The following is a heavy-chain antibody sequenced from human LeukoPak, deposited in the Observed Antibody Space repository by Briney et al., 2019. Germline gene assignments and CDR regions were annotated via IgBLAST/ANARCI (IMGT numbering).Heavy chain of an antibody. CDR3: ARVPEMATTRGAFDI. D-gene: IGHD5-24*01. CDR2: IYTSGST. V-gene: IGHV4-61*02. Sequence: SQTLSLTCTVSGGSISSGSYYWSWIRQPAGKGLEWIGRIYTSGSTNYNPSLKSRVTISVDTSKNQFSLKLSSVTAADTAVYYCARVPEMATTRGAFDIWGQGTMVTVSS. CDR1: GGSISSGSYY. J-gene: IGHJ3*02.